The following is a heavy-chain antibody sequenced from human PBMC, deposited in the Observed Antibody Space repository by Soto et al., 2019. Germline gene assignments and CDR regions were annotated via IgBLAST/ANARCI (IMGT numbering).Heavy chain of an antibody. CDR2: IYWDDDK. CDR1: GFSLSNGGVG. J-gene: IGHJ4*02. Sequence: QITLKESGPTLVKPTQTLTLTCTFSGFSLSNGGVGVGWFRQPPGKALQWLALIYWDDDKRYRTSLQNRLTITADTSYNQVVLSMSNMGPDDTATYYCAHSNVEVVGCSTNSFEYWGQGALVTVSS. CDR3: AHSNVEVVGCSTNSFEY. D-gene: IGHD2-15*01. V-gene: IGHV2-5*02.